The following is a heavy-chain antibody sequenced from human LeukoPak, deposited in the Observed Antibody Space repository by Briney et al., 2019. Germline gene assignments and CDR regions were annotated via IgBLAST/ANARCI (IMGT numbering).Heavy chain of an antibody. D-gene: IGHD2-2*02. CDR1: GGSLNSGSLY. Sequence: SQTLSLTCTVSGGSLNSGSLYWNWIRQSAGKGREWIGHVYTTGTTNCNPSLRSRVTISLDTSKDQFSLNLNSVTAADTAVYYCARCTSTSCYNFDYWGQGTLLTVSS. J-gene: IGHJ4*02. CDR3: ARCTSTSCYNFDY. V-gene: IGHV4-61*09. CDR2: VYTTGTT.